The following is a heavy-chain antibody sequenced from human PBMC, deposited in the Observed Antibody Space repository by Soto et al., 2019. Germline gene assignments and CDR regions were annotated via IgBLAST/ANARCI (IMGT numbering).Heavy chain of an antibody. Sequence: SETLSITCTVYGGTISMYYWSLMRQPAGKGLEWIGRIYTSGSTNYNPSLKSRVTMSVDTYKNQFSLKLSSVTAADTAVYYCASTFRELRSGYYFGWFEPWGQGTLGTVS. CDR2: IYTSGST. V-gene: IGHV4-4*07. D-gene: IGHD3-3*01. J-gene: IGHJ5*02. CDR1: GGTISMYY. CDR3: ASTFRELRSGYYFGWFEP.